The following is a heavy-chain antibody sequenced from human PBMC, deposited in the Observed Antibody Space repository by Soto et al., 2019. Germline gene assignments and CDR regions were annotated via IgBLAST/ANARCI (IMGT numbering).Heavy chain of an antibody. J-gene: IGHJ4*02. CDR3: GRDAGRRFDY. V-gene: IGHV3-7*01. Sequence: EVQLVESGGGLVQPGGSLRLSCAASGFTFSSYWMTWARQAPGKGVEWVASMNRDGSEKRYVDSVEGRFTISRDNAKNSLFLQMNSLSPDDTAVYYCGRDAGRRFDYWGQGSLVTVSS. CDR1: GFTFSSYW. D-gene: IGHD6-13*01. CDR2: MNRDGSEK.